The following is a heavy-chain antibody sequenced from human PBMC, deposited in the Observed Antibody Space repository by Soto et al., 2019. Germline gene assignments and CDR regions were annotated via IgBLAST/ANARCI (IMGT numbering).Heavy chain of an antibody. D-gene: IGHD6-19*01. J-gene: IGHJ4*02. V-gene: IGHV1-2*04. CDR1: GYTFTGYY. CDR2: INPNSGGT. Sequence: ASVKVSCKASGYTFTGYYMHWVRQAPGQGLEWMGWINPNSGGTNYARKFQGWVTMTRDTSISTAYMELSRLRSDDTAVYYCAREGIIHQPGYSSGWCDYWGQGTLVTVSP. CDR3: AREGIIHQPGYSSGWCDY.